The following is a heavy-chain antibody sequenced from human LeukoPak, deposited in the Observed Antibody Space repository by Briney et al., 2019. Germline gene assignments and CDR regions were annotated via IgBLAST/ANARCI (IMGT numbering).Heavy chain of an antibody. V-gene: IGHV4-31*03. CDR1: GGSISSGGYY. D-gene: IGHD3-10*01. CDR2: IYYSGST. J-gene: IGHJ6*02. CDR3: ARAYGSGSPSADV. Sequence: SETLSLTCTVSGGSISSGGYYWSWIRQHPGKGLEWIGYIYYSGSTYYNPSLKSRVTISVDTPKNQFSLKLSSVTAADTAVYYCARAYGSGSPSADVWGQGATVTVSS.